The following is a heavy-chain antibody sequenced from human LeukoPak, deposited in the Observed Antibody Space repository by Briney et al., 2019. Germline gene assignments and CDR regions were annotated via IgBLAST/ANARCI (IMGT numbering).Heavy chain of an antibody. Sequence: PGGSLRLSCSASGFTFSSYAMHWVRQAPGKGLEYVSAISSNGGSTYYADSVKRRFTISRDNSKNTLYLQMSSLRAEDTAVYYCVKDKTGRALGGNFDYWGQGTLVTVSS. CDR3: VKDKTGRALGGNFDY. J-gene: IGHJ4*02. CDR1: GFTFSSYA. V-gene: IGHV3-64D*06. D-gene: IGHD3-16*01. CDR2: ISSNGGST.